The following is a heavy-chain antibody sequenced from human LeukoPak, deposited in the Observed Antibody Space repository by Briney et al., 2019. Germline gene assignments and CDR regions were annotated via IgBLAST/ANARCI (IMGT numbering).Heavy chain of an antibody. CDR2: IGGSYST. J-gene: IGHJ2*01. CDR1: GFTFSSYG. CDR3: AKDTASSWWYFDL. Sequence: GGPLRLSCAFSGFTFSSYGMSWVRQAPGKGLEWVSAIGGSYSTYYADSVKGRFTVSRDNSKNTLYLQMNSLRAEDTAVYYCAKDTASSWWYFDLWGRGTLVTVSS. D-gene: IGHD5-18*01. V-gene: IGHV3-23*01.